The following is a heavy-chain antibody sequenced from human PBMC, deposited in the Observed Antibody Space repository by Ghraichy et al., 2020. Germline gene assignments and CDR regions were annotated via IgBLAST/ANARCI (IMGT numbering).Heavy chain of an antibody. J-gene: IGHJ3*02. Sequence: LSLTCAASGFTFSSYAMSWVRQAPGKGLEWVSAISGSGGSTYYADSVKGRFTISRDNSKNTLYLQMNSLRAEDTAVYYCAKDSNELLWFGELFRLGAFDIWGQGTMVTVSS. D-gene: IGHD3-10*01. V-gene: IGHV3-23*01. CDR3: AKDSNELLWFGELFRLGAFDI. CDR2: ISGSGGST. CDR1: GFTFSSYA.